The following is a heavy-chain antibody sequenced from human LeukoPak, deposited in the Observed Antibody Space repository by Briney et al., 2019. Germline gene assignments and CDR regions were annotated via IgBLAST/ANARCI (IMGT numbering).Heavy chain of an antibody. CDR3: AKDPTSVTIGYFQH. J-gene: IGHJ1*01. Sequence: PGESLRLSCAASGFTLSSYAMSWVRQAPGKGLEWVSSIRGSDSSTYYADSVKGRFTISRDNSKNTLSLQMNSLRAEDTAVYYCAKDPTSVTIGYFQHWGQGTLVTVSS. D-gene: IGHD4-17*01. V-gene: IGHV3-23*01. CDR2: IRGSDSST. CDR1: GFTLSSYA.